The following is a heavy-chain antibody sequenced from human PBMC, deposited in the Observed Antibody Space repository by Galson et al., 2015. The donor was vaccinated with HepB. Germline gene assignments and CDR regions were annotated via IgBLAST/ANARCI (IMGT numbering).Heavy chain of an antibody. D-gene: IGHD1-26*01. V-gene: IGHV3-66*02. CDR1: GFIVSSNY. CDR2: MYSGGSA. J-gene: IGHJ6*02. CDR3: ARAYSGTFYGMDV. Sequence: SLRLSCAGSGFIVSSNYMTWVRQAPGKGLEWVSAMYSGGSAFYADSVKGRFTISRDNSKNTLYLQMNSLRAEDTAVYYCARAYSGTFYGMDVWGQGTTVTVSS.